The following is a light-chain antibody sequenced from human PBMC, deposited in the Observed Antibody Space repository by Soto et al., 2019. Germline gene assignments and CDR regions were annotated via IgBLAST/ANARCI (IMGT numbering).Light chain of an antibody. CDR3: QSYDSSLSGSV. CDR2: RNS. CDR1: SSNIGAGYD. Sequence: QSVLTQPPSVSGAPGQRVTISCTGSSSNIGAGYDVHWYQQLPGTAPKLLIYRNSNRTSGVPDRFSGTKSGNSASLAITGLQDEDEEDYYCQSYDSSLSGSVFGGGTKLTVL. J-gene: IGLJ3*02. V-gene: IGLV1-40*01.